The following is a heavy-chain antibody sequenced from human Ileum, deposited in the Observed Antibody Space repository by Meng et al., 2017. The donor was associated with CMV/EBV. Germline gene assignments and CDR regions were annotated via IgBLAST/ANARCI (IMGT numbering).Heavy chain of an antibody. Sequence: GESLKISCAASGFTFSSHWMHWVRQAPGKGLVWVARVKSDASSTSYADSVKGRFTITRDNAKDTLYLQMNSVRDEDTAVYYCARGQSDYGRVDSWGQGTLVTVSS. J-gene: IGHJ5*01. CDR2: VKSDASST. CDR1: GFTFSSHW. CDR3: ARGQSDYGRVDS. D-gene: IGHD4-17*01. V-gene: IGHV3-74*01.